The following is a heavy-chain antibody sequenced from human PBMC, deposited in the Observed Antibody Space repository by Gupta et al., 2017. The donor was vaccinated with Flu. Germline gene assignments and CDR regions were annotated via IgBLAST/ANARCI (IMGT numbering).Heavy chain of an antibody. CDR1: GLTLSGSH. D-gene: IGHD7-27*01. J-gene: IGHJ4*02. Sequence: EVQLGESGGGLVQPGGALRLTCVMSGLTLSGSHMNWIRQASGKGLEWIAYSGRGGHTDYADSVRGRVTIYRDNDRESLFLQMNSLRYEYTALYSCARDMNWAFSLWDQG. V-gene: IGHV3-48*02. CDR3: ARDMNWAFSL. CDR2: SGRGGHT.